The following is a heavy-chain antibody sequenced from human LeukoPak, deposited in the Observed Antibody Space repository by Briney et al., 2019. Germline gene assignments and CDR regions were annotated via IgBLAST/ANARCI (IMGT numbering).Heavy chain of an antibody. CDR1: GGSMSSTIYY. D-gene: IGHD3-16*02. CDR3: ARDSLDYFDY. J-gene: IGHJ4*02. CDR2: IDYSGST. Sequence: SETLSLTCTVSGGSMSSTIYYWGWIRQPPGKGLEWIGSIDYSGSTYYNPSLKSRVTISVDTSKDQFSLKLSSVTAADTAVYYCARDSLDYFDYWGQGTLVTVSS. V-gene: IGHV4-39*07.